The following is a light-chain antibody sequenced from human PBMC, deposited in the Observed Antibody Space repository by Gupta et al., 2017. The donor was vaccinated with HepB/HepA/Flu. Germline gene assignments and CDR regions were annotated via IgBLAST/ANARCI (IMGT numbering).Light chain of an antibody. CDR3: QQYISSYT. V-gene: IGKV1-5*03. CDR2: KAS. J-gene: IGKJ2*01. Sequence: DIQMTQSPSTLSASVGDRVTITCRASQSISSWLAWYQQKPGKAPKLLINKASSLESGVPSRFSGSGSGTEFTLTISSLQPDDFATYYCQQYISSYTFGQGTKLEIK. CDR1: QSISSW.